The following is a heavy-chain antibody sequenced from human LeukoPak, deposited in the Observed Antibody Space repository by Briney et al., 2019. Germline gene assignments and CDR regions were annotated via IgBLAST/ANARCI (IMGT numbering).Heavy chain of an antibody. CDR3: ARGLSGYASSLGY. D-gene: IGHD6-6*01. V-gene: IGHV3-74*01. Sequence: WGSLRLSCAASGFTFSSYWMHWVRQAPGKGLVWVSRINSDGSSTSYADSVRGRFSISRDNAKNTLYLQMNSLRAEDTAVYYCARGLSGYASSLGYWGQGTLVTVSA. CDR1: GFTFSSYW. CDR2: INSDGSST. J-gene: IGHJ4*02.